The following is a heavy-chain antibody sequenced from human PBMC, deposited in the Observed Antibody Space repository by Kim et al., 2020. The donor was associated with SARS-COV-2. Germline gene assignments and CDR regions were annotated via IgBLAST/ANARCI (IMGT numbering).Heavy chain of an antibody. V-gene: IGHV4-31*03. J-gene: IGHJ6*04. D-gene: IGHD3-22*01. CDR3: ARDGSSGYYYYYGMDV. CDR2: IYYSGST. CDR1: GGSISSGGYY. Sequence: SETLSLTCTVSGGSISSGGYYWSWIRQHPGKDLEWIGYIYYSGSTYYNPSLKSRVTISVDTSKNQFSLKLSSVTAADTAVYYCARDGSSGYYYYYGMDVCGEGTTVTVSS.